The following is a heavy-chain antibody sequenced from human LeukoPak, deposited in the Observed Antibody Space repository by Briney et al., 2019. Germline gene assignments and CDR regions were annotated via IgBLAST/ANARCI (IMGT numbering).Heavy chain of an antibody. J-gene: IGHJ3*02. CDR2: ISSSNSYM. D-gene: IGHD6-19*01. CDR1: GFTFSSYS. V-gene: IGHV3-21*01. Sequence: GGSLRLSCAASGFTFSSYSMNWVRQAPGKGLEWVSSISSSNSYMHYADSVKGRFTISRDNAKNSLYLQMNSLRAEDTAVYYCARDYFAVANNGDGFDIWGQGTMVTISS. CDR3: ARDYFAVANNGDGFDI.